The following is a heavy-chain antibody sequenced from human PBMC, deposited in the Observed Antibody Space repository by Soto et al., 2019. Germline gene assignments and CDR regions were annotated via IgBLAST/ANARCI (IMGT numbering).Heavy chain of an antibody. CDR3: ASTIFPPSNWFDP. Sequence: SETLSLTCTVSGGSISSSNYYWGWIRQPPGKGLEWIGNIYYSGSTYYNPSLKSRVTISINTSKNQFSLKLNSATAADTAVYYCASTIFPPSNWFDPWGQGTLVTVSS. J-gene: IGHJ5*02. CDR2: IYYSGST. CDR1: GGSISSSNYY. D-gene: IGHD3-9*01. V-gene: IGHV4-39*01.